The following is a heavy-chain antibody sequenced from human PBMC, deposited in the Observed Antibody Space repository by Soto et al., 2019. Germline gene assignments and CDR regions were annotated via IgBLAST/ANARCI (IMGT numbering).Heavy chain of an antibody. D-gene: IGHD3-3*01. CDR2: MNPNSGNT. CDR3: ARNYDFWSGYYWFDP. Sequence: GASVKVSYKASGYTFTSYDINWVRQATGQGLEWMGWMNPNSGNTGYAQKFQGRVTMTRNISISTAYMELSSLRSEDTAVYYCARNYDFWSGYYWFDPWGQGTLVTVSS. J-gene: IGHJ5*02. V-gene: IGHV1-8*01. CDR1: GYTFTSYD.